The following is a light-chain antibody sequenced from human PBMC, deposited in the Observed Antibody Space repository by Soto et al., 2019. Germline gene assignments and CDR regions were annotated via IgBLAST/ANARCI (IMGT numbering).Light chain of an antibody. CDR3: QQYGSSPWT. CDR1: QRVGSSS. J-gene: IGKJ1*01. Sequence: EIVFTQSPSTRAWSPGERATLSCVASQRVGSSSLAWYQQKRGQAPRLLIHDASSRATGIPDRFSGSGSGTDFTLTISRLEPEDFAVYYCQQYGSSPWTFGEGTKVDIK. CDR2: DAS. V-gene: IGKV3-20*01.